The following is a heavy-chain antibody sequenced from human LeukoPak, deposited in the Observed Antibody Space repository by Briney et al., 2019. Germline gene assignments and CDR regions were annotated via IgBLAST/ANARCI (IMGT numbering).Heavy chain of an antibody. Sequence: SETLSLTCAVYGGSFSGYYWSWIRQPPGKGLEWIGEINHSGSTNYNPSLKSRVTISVDTSKNQFSLKLSSVTAADTAVYYCARAEGVDTAMVFDHWGQGTLVTVSS. D-gene: IGHD5-18*01. V-gene: IGHV4-34*01. CDR1: GGSFSGYY. CDR3: ARAEGVDTAMVFDH. CDR2: INHSGST. J-gene: IGHJ4*02.